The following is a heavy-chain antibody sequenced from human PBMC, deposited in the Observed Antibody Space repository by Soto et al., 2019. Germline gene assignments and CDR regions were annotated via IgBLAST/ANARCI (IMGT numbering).Heavy chain of an antibody. V-gene: IGHV3-7*01. D-gene: IGHD2-2*02. CDR1: GFTFSSYW. J-gene: IGHJ4*02. CDR2: IKEDGGEK. CDR3: ARRRPVAIFDY. Sequence: GGSLRLSCAASGFTFSSYWMSWVRQAPGKGLEWVANIKEDGGEKYYVDSVKGRFTISRDNAKNSLYLQMNSLRAEDTAVYYCARRRPVAIFDYWGQGTLVTVSS.